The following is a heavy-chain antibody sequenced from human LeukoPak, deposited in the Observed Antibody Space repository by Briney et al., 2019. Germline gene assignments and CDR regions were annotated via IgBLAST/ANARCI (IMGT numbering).Heavy chain of an antibody. J-gene: IGHJ3*02. CDR2: IYYSGST. D-gene: IGHD3-16*01. V-gene: IGHV4-61*01. CDR1: GGSVSSGSYY. CDR3: ARALRIQDAFDI. Sequence: SETLSLTCTVSGGSVSSGSYYWSWIRQPPGKGLEWIGYIYYSGSTNYNPSLKSRVTISVDTSKNQFSLKLSSVTAVDTAVYYCARALRIQDAFDIWGQGTMVTVSS.